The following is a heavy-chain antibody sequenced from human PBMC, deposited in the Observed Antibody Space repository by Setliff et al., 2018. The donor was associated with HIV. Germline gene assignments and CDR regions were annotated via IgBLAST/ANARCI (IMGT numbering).Heavy chain of an antibody. D-gene: IGHD6-13*01. CDR2: IYTSGNT. CDR3: GRGLGFSSFWDDAFDI. CDR1: GGSISSGSYY. J-gene: IGHJ3*02. V-gene: IGHV4-61*02. Sequence: SETLSLTCTVSGGSISSGSYYWSWMRQPAGKGLEWIGRIYTSGNTNYNPSLKSRVTISVDTSKNQFSLKLRSVTAADTAMYYCGRGLGFSSFWDDAFDIWGQGTMVTVSS.